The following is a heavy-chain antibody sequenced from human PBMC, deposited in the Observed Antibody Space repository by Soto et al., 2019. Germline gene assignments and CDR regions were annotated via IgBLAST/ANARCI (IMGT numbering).Heavy chain of an antibody. CDR2: ISYDGSNK. V-gene: IGHV3-30*03. J-gene: IGHJ4*02. D-gene: IGHD4-17*01. CDR3: ATHPGYGDYADY. Sequence: GGSLRLSCAASGFTFSSYGMHWVRQAPGKGLEWVAVISYDGSNKYYADSVKGRFTISRDNSKNTLYLQMNSLRAEDTAVYYCATHPGYGDYADYWCQGTLVTVSS. CDR1: GFTFSSYG.